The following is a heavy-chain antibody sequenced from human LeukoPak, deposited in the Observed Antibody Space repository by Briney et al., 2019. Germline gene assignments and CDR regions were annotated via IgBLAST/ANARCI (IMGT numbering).Heavy chain of an antibody. J-gene: IGHJ4*02. CDR1: GYTFTSYG. D-gene: IGHD4-11*01. V-gene: IGHV1-18*01. CDR3: ARDRRTVTTFLPYDY. CDR2: ISAYNGNT. Sequence: ASVKVSCKASGYTFTSYGISLVRQAPGQGLEWMGCISAYNGNTNYAQKLQGRVTMTTDTSTSTAYMELRNLRSDDTAVYYCARDRRTVTTFLPYDYWGQGTLVTVSS.